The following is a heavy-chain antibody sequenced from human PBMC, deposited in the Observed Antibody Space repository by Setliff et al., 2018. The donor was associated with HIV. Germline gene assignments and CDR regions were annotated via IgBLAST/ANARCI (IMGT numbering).Heavy chain of an antibody. D-gene: IGHD2-21*02. CDR1: GDSIDRSNFF. J-gene: IGHJ4*02. CDR2: IYYSGSA. V-gene: IGHV4-31*01. CDR3: ARGGAFCGRDSCYHFDY. Sequence: PSETLSLTCTVSGDSIDRSNFFWTWIRQHPGKGLEWIGYIYYSGSATYNPSLKSQASISVDTSRNEFSLKLSSVTAADTAVYFCARGGAFCGRDSCYHFDYWGQGVLVTVSS.